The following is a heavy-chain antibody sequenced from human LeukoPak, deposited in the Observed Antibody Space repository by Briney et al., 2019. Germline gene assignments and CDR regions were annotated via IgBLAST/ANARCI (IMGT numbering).Heavy chain of an antibody. CDR1: GGSISSGGYS. CDR2: IYHSGST. V-gene: IGHV4-30-2*01. J-gene: IGHJ3*02. D-gene: IGHD1-26*01. CDR3: ARGDGGSYDYDAFDI. Sequence: SQTPSLTCAVSGGSISSGGYSWSWIRQPPGKGLEWIGYIYHSGSTYYNPSLKSRVTISVDRSKNQFSLKLSSVTAADTAVYYCARGDGGSYDYDAFDIWGQGTMVTVSS.